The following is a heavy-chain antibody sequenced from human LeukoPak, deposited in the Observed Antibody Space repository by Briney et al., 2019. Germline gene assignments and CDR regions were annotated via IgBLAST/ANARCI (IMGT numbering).Heavy chain of an antibody. CDR1: GFTFSSYS. D-gene: IGHD6-13*01. Sequence: GGSLRLSCAASGFTFSSYSMNWVRQAPGKGLEWVSSISSSNSYIYYADSVKGRFTISRDNAKNSLYLQMNSLRAEDTAVYYCAREATSSSWYPGVQHWGQGTLVTVSS. V-gene: IGHV3-21*01. CDR2: ISSSNSYI. J-gene: IGHJ1*01. CDR3: AREATSSSWYPGVQH.